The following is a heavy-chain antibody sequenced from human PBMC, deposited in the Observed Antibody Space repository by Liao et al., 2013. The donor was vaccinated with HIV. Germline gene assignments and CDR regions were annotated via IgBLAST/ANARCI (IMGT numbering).Heavy chain of an antibody. J-gene: IGHJ1*01. V-gene: IGHV4-59*08. CDR2: IYYIGST. Sequence: QVQLQESGPGLVKPSETLSLTCTVSGGSISSYYWSWIRQPPGKGLEWIGYIYYIGSTNYNPSLKSRVTISVDTSKNQFSLKLSSVTAADTAVYYCARSGGSGWGNLYFQHWGQGTLVTVSS. D-gene: IGHD6-19*01. CDR3: ARSGGSGWGNLYFQH. CDR1: GGSISSYY.